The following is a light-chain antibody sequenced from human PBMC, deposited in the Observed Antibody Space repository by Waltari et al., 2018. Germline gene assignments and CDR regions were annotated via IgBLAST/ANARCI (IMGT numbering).Light chain of an antibody. V-gene: IGLV2-11*01. CDR3: CSYGGSYSFVV. CDR2: DVT. Sequence: QSALTQPRSVSGSPGQSVTISCTGTSRDGGGYNYVSWYQQHPGKAPKLIIYDVTKRPSGVPDRFSGSKSGNTASLTISGLQAEDEGDYYCCSYGGSYSFVVFGGGTKLTVL. CDR1: SRDGGGYNY. J-gene: IGLJ2*01.